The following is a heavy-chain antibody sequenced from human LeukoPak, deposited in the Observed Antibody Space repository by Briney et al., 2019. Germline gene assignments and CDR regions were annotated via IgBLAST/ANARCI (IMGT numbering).Heavy chain of an antibody. V-gene: IGHV2-5*02. CDR3: AHKGGVHDSSGYYCFDY. CDR1: GFSLSTSGVG. J-gene: IGHJ4*02. Sequence: SGPTLVNPTQTLTLTCTFSGFSLSTSGVGVGWIRQPPGKALEWLALIYWDDDKRYSPSLKSRLTITKDTSKNQVVLTMTNMDPVDTATYYCAHKGGVHDSSGYYCFDYWGQGTLVTVSS. CDR2: IYWDDDK. D-gene: IGHD3-22*01.